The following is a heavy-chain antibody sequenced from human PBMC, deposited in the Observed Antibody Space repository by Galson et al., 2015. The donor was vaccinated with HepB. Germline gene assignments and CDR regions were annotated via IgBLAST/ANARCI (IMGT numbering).Heavy chain of an antibody. J-gene: IGHJ4*02. V-gene: IGHV3-33*01. D-gene: IGHD6-13*01. Sequence: SLRLSCAASGFTFSSYGMPWVRQAPGKGLEWVAVIWYDGSNKYYADSVKGRFTISRDNSKNTLYLQMNSLRAEDTAVYYCARDLGIAAALDYWGQGTLVTVSS. CDR2: IWYDGSNK. CDR1: GFTFSSYG. CDR3: ARDLGIAAALDY.